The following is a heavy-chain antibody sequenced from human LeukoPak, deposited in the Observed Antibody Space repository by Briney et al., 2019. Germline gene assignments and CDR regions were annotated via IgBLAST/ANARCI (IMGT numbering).Heavy chain of an antibody. J-gene: IGHJ4*02. V-gene: IGHV3-30-3*01. CDR1: GFTFSSYA. Sequence: GGSLRLSCAASGFTFSSYAMHWVRQALGKGLEWVAVISYDGSNKYYADSVKGRFTISRDNSKNTLYLQMNSLRAEDTAVYYCARVDWEGSGSYYFDYWGQGTLVTVSS. D-gene: IGHD1-26*01. CDR2: ISYDGSNK. CDR3: ARVDWEGSGSYYFDY.